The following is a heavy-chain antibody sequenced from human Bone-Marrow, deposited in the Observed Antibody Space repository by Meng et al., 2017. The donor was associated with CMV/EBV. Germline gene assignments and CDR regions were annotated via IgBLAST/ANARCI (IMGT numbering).Heavy chain of an antibody. Sequence: GESLKISCAASGFTFSNYEMNWVRQTPEKGLEWISYISSGGDSIYYADSVKGRFTISRDNSKNTLYLQMNSLRAEDTAVYYCTVRFDYWGQGTLVTVSS. D-gene: IGHD3-22*01. CDR2: ISSGGDSI. V-gene: IGHV3-48*03. J-gene: IGHJ4*02. CDR3: TVRFDY. CDR1: GFTFSNYE.